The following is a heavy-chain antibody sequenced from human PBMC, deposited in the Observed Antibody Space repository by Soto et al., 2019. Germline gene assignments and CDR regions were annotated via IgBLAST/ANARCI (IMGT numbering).Heavy chain of an antibody. CDR2: ISAYNGNT. V-gene: IGHV1-18*01. Sequence: QVQLVQSGAEVKKPGASVKVSCKASGYTFTSYGISWVRQAPGQGLEWMGWISAYNGNTNYAQKLQVRVTRTTDTSKNTAYMELRSRRSDDTGVYYCARDREGDCGWFDPWGQGTLVTVSS. J-gene: IGHJ5*02. CDR3: ARDREGDCGWFDP. CDR1: GYTFTSYG. D-gene: IGHD2-21*02.